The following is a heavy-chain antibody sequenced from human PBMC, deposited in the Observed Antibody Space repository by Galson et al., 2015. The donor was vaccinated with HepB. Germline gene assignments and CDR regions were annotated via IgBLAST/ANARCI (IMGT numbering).Heavy chain of an antibody. CDR3: ARSSIIGFAGAFDI. CDR2: ISSSGSTI. V-gene: IGHV3-48*03. J-gene: IGHJ3*02. D-gene: IGHD6-13*01. CDR1: GFTFSSYE. Sequence: SLRLSCAASGFTFSSYEMNWVRQAPGKGLEWVSYISSSGSTIYYADSVKGRFTISRDNAKNSLYLQMNSLRAEDTAVYYCARSSIIGFAGAFDIWGQGTMVTVSS.